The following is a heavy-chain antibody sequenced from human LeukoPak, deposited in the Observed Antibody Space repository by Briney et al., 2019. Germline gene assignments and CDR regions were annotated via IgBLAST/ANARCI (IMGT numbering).Heavy chain of an antibody. V-gene: IGHV3-30*18. Sequence: GGSLRLSCAASGFTFSTSAMHWVRQAPGKGLEWVAVISYDGSNKYYADSVKGRFTISRDNSKNTLYLQMNSLRAEDTAVYYCAKISGIAVAGNYWGQGTLVTVSS. J-gene: IGHJ4*02. CDR1: GFTFSTSA. CDR2: ISYDGSNK. CDR3: AKISGIAVAGNY. D-gene: IGHD6-13*01.